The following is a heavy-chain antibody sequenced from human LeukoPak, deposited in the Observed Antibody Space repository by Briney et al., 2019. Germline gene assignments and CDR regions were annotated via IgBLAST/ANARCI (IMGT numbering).Heavy chain of an antibody. J-gene: IGHJ6*02. CDR1: GYTFTGHY. CDR3: ARSKVRIAAAGTLYYYYYGMDV. V-gene: IGHV1-2*02. Sequence: ASVKVSCKASGYTFTGHYMHWVRQAPGQGLEWMGWINPNSGGTNYAQKFQGRVTMTRDTSISTAYMELSRLRSDDTAVYYCARSKVRIAAAGTLYYYYYGMDVWGQGTTVTVSS. D-gene: IGHD6-13*01. CDR2: INPNSGGT.